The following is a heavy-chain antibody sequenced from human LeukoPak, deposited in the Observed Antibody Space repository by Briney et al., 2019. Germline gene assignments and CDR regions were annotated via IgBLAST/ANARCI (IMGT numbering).Heavy chain of an antibody. CDR3: ARDYSDSSSSYFDY. Sequence: GGSLRLSCAASGFTFSSHSMNWVRQAPGKGLEWISYISTSSSTIYDAESVKGRFTISRDNAKNSLYLQMNSLRAEDTAVYYCARDYSDSSSSYFDYWGQGTLVTVSS. CDR1: GFTFSSHS. CDR2: ISTSSSTI. J-gene: IGHJ4*02. D-gene: IGHD3-22*01. V-gene: IGHV3-48*01.